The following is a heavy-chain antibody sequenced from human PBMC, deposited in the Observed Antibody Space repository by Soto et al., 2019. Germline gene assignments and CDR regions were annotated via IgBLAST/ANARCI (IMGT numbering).Heavy chain of an antibody. CDR3: AKNPYPMIVVVIQH. D-gene: IGHD3-22*01. Sequence: EVQLLESGGGLVQPGGSLRLSCAASGFTFSSYAMSWVRQAPGKGLEWVSAISGSGGSTYYADAVKGRFTISRDNSKNTLYLQMNGLRAEDTAVYYCAKNPYPMIVVVIQHWGQGTLVTVSS. V-gene: IGHV3-23*01. J-gene: IGHJ1*01. CDR1: GFTFSSYA. CDR2: ISGSGGST.